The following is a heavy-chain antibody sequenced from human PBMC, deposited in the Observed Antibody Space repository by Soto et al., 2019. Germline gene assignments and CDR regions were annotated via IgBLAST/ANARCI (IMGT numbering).Heavy chain of an antibody. CDR1: GGSISSGGYS. V-gene: IGHV4-30-2*01. CDR2: IYHSGST. J-gene: IGHJ3*02. Sequence: SETLSLTCAVSGGSISSGGYSWSWIRQPPGKGLEWIGYIYHSGSTYYSPSLKSRVTISVDRSKNQFSLKLSSVTAADTAVYYCARGLAFDIWGKGKMVTVAS. CDR3: ARGLAFDI.